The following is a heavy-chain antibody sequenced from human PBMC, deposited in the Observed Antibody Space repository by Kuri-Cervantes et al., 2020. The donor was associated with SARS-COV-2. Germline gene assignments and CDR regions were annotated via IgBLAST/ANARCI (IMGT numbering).Heavy chain of an antibody. V-gene: IGHV3-30*03. Sequence: GESLKISCAASGFTFSNYGMHWVRQAPGKGLEWVAVISYDGSNKYYADSVKGRFTISRDDSKNMAYLQMNSLKTEDTAVYYCTTLIDYWGQGALVTVSS. CDR3: TTLIDY. CDR1: GFTFSNYG. CDR2: ISYDGSNK. J-gene: IGHJ4*02.